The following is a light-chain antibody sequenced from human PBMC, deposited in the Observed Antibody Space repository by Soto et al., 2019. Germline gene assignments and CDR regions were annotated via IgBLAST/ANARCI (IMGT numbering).Light chain of an antibody. J-gene: IGKJ1*01. Sequence: ELVFTQSPATLSLSPGERATLSCRASQSVSSYLAWYQQKPGQAPRLLIYAASSRATGIPDRFSGSGSGTEFTLTISSLQSEDFAVYYCQQYNNWPQPFGQGTKV. CDR2: AAS. CDR1: QSVSSY. CDR3: QQYNNWPQP. V-gene: IGKV3D-15*01.